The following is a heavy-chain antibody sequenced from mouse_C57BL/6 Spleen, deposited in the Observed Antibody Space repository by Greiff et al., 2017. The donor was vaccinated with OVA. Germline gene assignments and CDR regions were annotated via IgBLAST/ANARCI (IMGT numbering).Heavy chain of an antibody. CDR1: GYTFTDYY. D-gene: IGHD3-2*02. J-gene: IGHJ2*01. Sequence: QVQLQQSGAELVRPGASVKLSCKASGYTFTDYYINWVKQRPGQGLEWIARIYPGSGNTYYNEKFKGKATLTAEKSSSTAYMQLSSLTSEDSAVYFCARSGGGGYFDYWGQGTTLTVSS. CDR2: IYPGSGNT. CDR3: ARSGGGGYFDY. V-gene: IGHV1-76*01.